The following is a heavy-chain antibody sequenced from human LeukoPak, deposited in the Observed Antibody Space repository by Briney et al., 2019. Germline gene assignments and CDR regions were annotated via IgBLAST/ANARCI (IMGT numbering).Heavy chain of an antibody. CDR1: GGSISSSSYY. D-gene: IGHD3-16*01. Sequence: SETLSLTCTVSGGSISSSSYYWGWIRQPPGKGLEWIGSIYYSGSTYYNPSLKSRVTISVDTSKNQFSLKLSSVTAADTALYYCARVGSYGMGYYYGMDVWGQGTTVTVSS. V-gene: IGHV4-39*01. J-gene: IGHJ6*02. CDR3: ARVGSYGMGYYYGMDV. CDR2: IYYSGST.